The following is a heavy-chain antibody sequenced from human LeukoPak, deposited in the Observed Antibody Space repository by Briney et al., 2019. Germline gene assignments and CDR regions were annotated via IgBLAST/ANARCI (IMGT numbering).Heavy chain of an antibody. D-gene: IGHD1-14*01. CDR1: GYTFTSYY. CDR2: INPSGGSA. V-gene: IGHV1-46*01. CDR3: ARDGVAGGYFDY. Sequence: ASVKVSCKASGYTFTSYYMYWVRQAPGQGLEWMGIINPSGGSATYAQKFQGRVTMTRDTSTSTVYMELSSLRFEDTAVYYCARDGVAGGYFDYWGQGTLVTVSS. J-gene: IGHJ4*02.